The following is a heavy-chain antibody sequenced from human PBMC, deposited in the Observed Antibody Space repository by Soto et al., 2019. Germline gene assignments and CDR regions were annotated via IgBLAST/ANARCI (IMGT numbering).Heavy chain of an antibody. D-gene: IGHD6-19*01. Sequence: SETLSLTCAVSGGSISSSNWWSWVRLPPGKGLEWIGEIYHSGSTNYNPSLKSRVTIPVDKSKNQFSLKLSSVTAADTAVYYCARAGGLGAVAADYWGQGTLVTVSS. CDR2: IYHSGST. CDR1: GGSISSSNW. V-gene: IGHV4-4*02. CDR3: ARAGGLGAVAADY. J-gene: IGHJ4*02.